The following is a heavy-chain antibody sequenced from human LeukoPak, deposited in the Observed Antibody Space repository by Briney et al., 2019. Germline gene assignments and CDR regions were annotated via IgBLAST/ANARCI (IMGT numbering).Heavy chain of an antibody. J-gene: IGHJ4*02. CDR2: ISYDGSNK. CDR3: ARDRGNYYDSSGSFDY. Sequence: GGSLRLSCAASGFTFSSYAMHWVRQAPGKGREWVAVISYDGSNKYYADSVKGRFTISRDNSKNTLYLQMNSLRAEDTAVYYCARDRGNYYDSSGSFDYWGQGTLVTVSS. CDR1: GFTFSSYA. V-gene: IGHV3-30*04. D-gene: IGHD3-22*01.